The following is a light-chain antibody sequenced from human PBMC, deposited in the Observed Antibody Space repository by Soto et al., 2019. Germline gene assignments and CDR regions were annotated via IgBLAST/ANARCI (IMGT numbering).Light chain of an antibody. V-gene: IGKV1-39*01. J-gene: IGKJ1*01. CDR2: AAS. CDR3: QQSYSTLRT. Sequence: DIEMTQSPSSMSASVGDGVTITCRASQRISSYLNWYQQKPGKAPKLLIYAASSLQSGVPSRFSGIGSGTDFTLTISSLQPEDFATYYCQQSYSTLRTFGQWTKVEIK. CDR1: QRISSY.